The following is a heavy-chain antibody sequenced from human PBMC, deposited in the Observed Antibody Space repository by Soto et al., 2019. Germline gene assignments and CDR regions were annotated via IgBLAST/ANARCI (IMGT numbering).Heavy chain of an antibody. CDR3: ARDGCCVPTFTTSYSGFDY. CDR1: GYTFTSYY. J-gene: IGHJ4*02. Sequence: QVQLVQSGAEVKKPGASVKVSCKASGYTFTSYYMHWVRQAPGQVIEWLGIINPSGGSTSYAQKFQGRVTMTRDTSRSTVYMELSSLRSEDTAVYYCARDGCCVPTFTTSYSGFDYWGQGTLVTVSS. D-gene: IGHD4-17*01. V-gene: IGHV1-46*01. CDR2: INPSGGST.